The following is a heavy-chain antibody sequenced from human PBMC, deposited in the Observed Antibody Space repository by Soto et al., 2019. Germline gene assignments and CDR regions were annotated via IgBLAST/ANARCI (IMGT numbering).Heavy chain of an antibody. CDR2: IYPSVSS. V-gene: IGHV4-38-2*02. Sequence: SVTLSLTCSVSGFAISRGYYWSWVRQPPGKGLEWIGSIYPSVSSYHNPSLATRLGLSIDASKNQFTLNLTSVTAADTALYFCAREKVGTTFFDTWGQGIQVTVSS. CDR3: AREKVGTTFFDT. J-gene: IGHJ4*02. CDR1: GFAISRGYY. D-gene: IGHD2-21*02.